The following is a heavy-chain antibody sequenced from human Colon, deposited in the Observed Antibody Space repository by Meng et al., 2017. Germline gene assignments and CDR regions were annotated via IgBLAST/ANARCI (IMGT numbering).Heavy chain of an antibody. D-gene: IGHD3-10*01. CDR3: ARQAIWIGELLGWFDP. CDR1: GYSFTSYW. Sequence: GESLKISCKGSGYSFTSYWIGWVRPMPGKGLEWMGIIHPGDADTRYSPSFQGQVTISADKSLSTVYLQWSSLKASDTAIYYCARQAIWIGELLGWFDPWGQGTLVTVSS. J-gene: IGHJ5*02. V-gene: IGHV5-51*01. CDR2: IHPGDADT.